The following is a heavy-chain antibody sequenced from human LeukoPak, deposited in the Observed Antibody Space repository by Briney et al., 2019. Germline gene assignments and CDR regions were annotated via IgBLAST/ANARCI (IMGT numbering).Heavy chain of an antibody. CDR3: ARDLYDSSGYHKIFDY. CDR1: GFTFSSYE. D-gene: IGHD3-22*01. J-gene: IGHJ4*02. V-gene: IGHV3-21*01. CDR2: ITSSTTYT. Sequence: GGSLGLSCAASGFTFSSYEMNWVRQAPGKGLEWGSSITSSTTYTYYADSLKGRFTISRDNAKNSLYLQMNSLRAEDTAVYYCARDLYDSSGYHKIFDYWGQGTLVTVSS.